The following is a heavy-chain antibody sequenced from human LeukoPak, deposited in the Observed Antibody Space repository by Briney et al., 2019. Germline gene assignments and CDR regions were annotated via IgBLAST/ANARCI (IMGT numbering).Heavy chain of an antibody. J-gene: IGHJ4*02. Sequence: PGGSLRLSCAASGFILSNYWMRWVRQAAGKGLEWVANIKQDGSEKFYVDSVKRRFTISRDNAKNSLYLQMNSLRAEDTAVYYCARAKVSDYWGQGTLVTVSS. CDR2: IKQDGSEK. CDR1: GFILSNYW. CDR3: ARAKVSDY. V-gene: IGHV3-7*01. D-gene: IGHD1-14*01.